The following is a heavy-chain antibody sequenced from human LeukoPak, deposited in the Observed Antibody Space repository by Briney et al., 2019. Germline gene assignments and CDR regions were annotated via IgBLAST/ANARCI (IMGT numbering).Heavy chain of an antibody. CDR2: ISWDGGST. CDR3: AKDIGVRGVRSPPAGPDY. Sequence: PWGSLRLSCAASGFTFDDYAMHWVRQAPGKGLEWVSLISWDGGSTYYADSVKGRFTISRDNSKNSLYLQMYSLRAEDTALYYCAKDIGVRGVRSPPAGPDYWGQGTLVTVSS. CDR1: GFTFDDYA. D-gene: IGHD3-10*01. V-gene: IGHV3-43D*03. J-gene: IGHJ4*02.